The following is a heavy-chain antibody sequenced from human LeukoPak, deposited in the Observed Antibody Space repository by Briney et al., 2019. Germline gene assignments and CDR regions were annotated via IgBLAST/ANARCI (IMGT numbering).Heavy chain of an antibody. V-gene: IGHV3-15*01. D-gene: IGHD3-10*01. CDR2: IKSKTAGGTT. Sequence: PGGSLRLSCAASGFTFSNAWMSWVRQAPGKGLEWVGRIKSKTAGGTTDYAAPVKGRFTISRDDSKDTLYLQMNSLRSEDTAVYYCARGRSPRRGSGNALYYYYMDVWGKGTTVTVSS. J-gene: IGHJ6*03. CDR1: GFTFSNAW. CDR3: ARGRSPRRGSGNALYYYYMDV.